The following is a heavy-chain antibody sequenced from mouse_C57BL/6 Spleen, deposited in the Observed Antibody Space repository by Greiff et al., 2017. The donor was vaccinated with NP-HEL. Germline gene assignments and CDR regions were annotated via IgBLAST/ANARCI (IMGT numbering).Heavy chain of an antibody. V-gene: IGHV1-15*01. CDR2: IDPETGGT. CDR1: GYTFTDYE. D-gene: IGHD1-1*01. Sequence: VQLQQSGAELVRPGASVTLSCKASGYTFTDYEMHWVKQTPVHGLEWIGAIDPETGGTAYNQKFKGKAILTADKSSSTAYMELRSLTSEDSAVYYCTRGDYYGSSYLRDYWGQGTTLTVSS. CDR3: TRGDYYGSSYLRDY. J-gene: IGHJ2*01.